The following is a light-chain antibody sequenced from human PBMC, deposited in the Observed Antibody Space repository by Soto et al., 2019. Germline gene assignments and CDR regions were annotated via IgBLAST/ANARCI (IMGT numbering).Light chain of an antibody. CDR3: QQRSNWPA. Sequence: EIVLTQSPATLSLSPGERATLSCRASQSVSSYLAWYQQKPGQAPRLLIYDASNRATGIPARFSGSGSGTDFTLTISSLEPEDPAVYYCQQRSNWPAFGGGTKVEI. CDR1: QSVSSY. V-gene: IGKV3-11*01. J-gene: IGKJ4*01. CDR2: DAS.